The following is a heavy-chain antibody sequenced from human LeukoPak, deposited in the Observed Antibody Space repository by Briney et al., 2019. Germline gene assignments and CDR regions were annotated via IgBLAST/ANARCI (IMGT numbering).Heavy chain of an antibody. CDR1: GFTLSNYG. V-gene: IGHV3-23*01. D-gene: IGHD4-23*01. Sequence: PGGTLRLSCAASGFTLSNYGLSWVRQAPGKGLEWVSGISGSGGSTYYADSVKGRFTISRDNSKNTLYLQMNSLRVEDTAVYYCARADYGGHFDYWGQGTLVTVSS. J-gene: IGHJ4*02. CDR3: ARADYGGHFDY. CDR2: ISGSGGST.